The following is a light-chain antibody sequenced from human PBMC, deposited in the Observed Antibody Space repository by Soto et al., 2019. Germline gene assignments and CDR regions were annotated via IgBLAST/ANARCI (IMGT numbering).Light chain of an antibody. J-gene: IGKJ1*01. CDR1: QSVGGS. Sequence: ETVLTQSPGPLSLSSGQRGNLSCRASQSVGGSLAWYQQRPGQAPRLLVYHTSNRAPGIPDRFSASGSGTDFTLTISRLEPEDFAVYYCQQYESSPRTFGQGTKVDIK. V-gene: IGKV3-20*01. CDR2: HTS. CDR3: QQYESSPRT.